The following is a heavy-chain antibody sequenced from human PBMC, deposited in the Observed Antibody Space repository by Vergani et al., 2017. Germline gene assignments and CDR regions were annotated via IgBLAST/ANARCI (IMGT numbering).Heavy chain of an antibody. Sequence: QVQLQESGPGLVKPSQTLSLTCTVSGGSISSGDYYWSWIRQPPGKGLEWIGYSYYSGSTYYNPSLKSRVTISVDTSKNQFSLKLSSVTAADTAVYYCARGVVPAAMYFDYWGQGTLVTVSA. D-gene: IGHD2-2*01. CDR2: SYYSGST. CDR3: ARGVVPAAMYFDY. J-gene: IGHJ4*02. CDR1: GGSISSGDYY. V-gene: IGHV4-30-4*08.